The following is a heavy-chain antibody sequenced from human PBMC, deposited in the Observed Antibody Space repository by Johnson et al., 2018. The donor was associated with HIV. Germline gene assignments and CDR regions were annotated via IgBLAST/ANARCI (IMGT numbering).Heavy chain of an antibody. CDR1: GFTVSSNY. CDR2: INSGGST. Sequence: VQLVESGGGLVQPGGSLRLSCAASGFTVSSNYMTWVRQGPGKGLEWVSVINSGGSTYYADSVKGRFTMSRDNSKNTLYLQMNSLRAEDTAVYYCAKDGVGATPFAFDIWGQGTMVTVSS. V-gene: IGHV3-66*01. J-gene: IGHJ3*02. D-gene: IGHD1-26*01. CDR3: AKDGVGATPFAFDI.